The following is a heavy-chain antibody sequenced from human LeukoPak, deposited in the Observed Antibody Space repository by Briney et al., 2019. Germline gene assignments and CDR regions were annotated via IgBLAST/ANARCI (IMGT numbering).Heavy chain of an antibody. CDR3: ARDLRIGPNRGTMVRGADY. CDR2: INTNTGNP. V-gene: IGHV7-4-1*02. J-gene: IGHJ4*02. CDR1: GYTFTSYA. D-gene: IGHD3-10*01. Sequence: ASVKVSCKASGYTFTSYAMNWVRQAPGQGLEWRGWINTNTGNPTYAQGFTGRFVFSLDTSVSTAYLQISSLKAEDTAVYYCARDLRIGPNRGTMVRGADYWGQGTLVTVSS.